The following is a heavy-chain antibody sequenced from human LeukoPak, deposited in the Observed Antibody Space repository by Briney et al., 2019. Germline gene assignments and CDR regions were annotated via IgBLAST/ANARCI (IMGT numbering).Heavy chain of an antibody. CDR1: GGSISSYY. D-gene: IGHD1-26*01. CDR2: IYYSGST. V-gene: IGHV4-59*01. Sequence: SETLSLTCTVSGGSISSYYWSWIRQPPGKGLEWIGYIYYSGSTNYNPSLKSRVTISVDTSKNQFSLKLSSVTAADTAVYYCARXXVGASTVDYWGQGTLVTV. CDR3: ARXXVGASTVDY. J-gene: IGHJ4*02.